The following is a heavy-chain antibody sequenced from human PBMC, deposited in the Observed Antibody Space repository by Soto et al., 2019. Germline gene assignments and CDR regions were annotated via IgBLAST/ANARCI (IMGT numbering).Heavy chain of an antibody. D-gene: IGHD2-2*01. V-gene: IGHV3-30*03. CDR1: GFTFSSYG. J-gene: IGHJ4*02. Sequence: GGSLRLSCAAPGFTFSSYGMYWVRQAPGKGLEWVAVISYDGSNKYYADSVKGRFTISRDNSKNTLYLQMNSLRAEDTAVYYCARTEISCSSTSCQFDYWGQGTPVTVSS. CDR2: ISYDGSNK. CDR3: ARTEISCSSTSCQFDY.